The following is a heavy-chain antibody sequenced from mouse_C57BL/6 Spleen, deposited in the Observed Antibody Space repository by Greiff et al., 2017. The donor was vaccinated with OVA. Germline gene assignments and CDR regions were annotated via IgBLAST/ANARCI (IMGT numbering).Heavy chain of an antibody. CDR3: AKVTTVVADYFDY. D-gene: IGHD1-1*01. V-gene: IGHV1-55*01. CDR2: IYPGSGST. J-gene: IGHJ2*01. Sequence: VQPQQPGAEPVKPGASVKMFCKAFGYPFTSYWITWVKQRPGQGLEWIGDIYPGSGSTNYNEKFKSKATLTVDTSSSTAYMQLSSLTPEDSAVYDCAKVTTVVADYFDYWGQGTTLTVSS. CDR1: GYPFTSYW.